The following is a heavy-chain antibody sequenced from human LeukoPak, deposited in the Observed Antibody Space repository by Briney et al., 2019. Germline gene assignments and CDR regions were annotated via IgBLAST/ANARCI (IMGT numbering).Heavy chain of an antibody. J-gene: IGHJ4*02. D-gene: IGHD3-10*01. V-gene: IGHV4-34*01. CDR1: GGSSSGYY. CDR2: INHSGST. CDR3: ARGRLLWFGELLYLVH. Sequence: SETLSLTCAVYGGSSSGYYWSWIRQPPGKGLEWIGEINHSGSTNYNPSLKSRVAISVDTSKNQFSLKLSSVTAADTAVYYCARGRLLWFGELLYLVHWGQGTLVTVSS.